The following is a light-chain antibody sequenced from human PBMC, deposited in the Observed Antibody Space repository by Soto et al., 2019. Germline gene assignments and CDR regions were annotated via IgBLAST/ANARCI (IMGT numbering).Light chain of an antibody. J-gene: IGKJ2*01. CDR2: GAS. CDR3: QQYGSSPYT. Sequence: EIVLTQSPGTLSLSPGERATLSCRASQSVSSSYLAWYQQKPGQAPRLLIYGASSRATGIPDRFSGSGSGTDFTLAISRLEPEDLAVYYCQQYGSSPYTFGQGTMLQIK. CDR1: QSVSSSY. V-gene: IGKV3-20*01.